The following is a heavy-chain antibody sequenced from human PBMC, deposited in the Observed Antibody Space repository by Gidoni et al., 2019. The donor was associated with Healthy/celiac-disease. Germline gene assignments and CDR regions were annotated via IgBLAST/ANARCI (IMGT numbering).Heavy chain of an antibody. CDR1: GFTGSDNY. CDR3: ARAGYSSTDPLLY. Sequence: EVQLMASGGGLVKPGGYLSLSCAASGFTGSDNYMSWVRQAPGEGLEGGSVIDSGGSTYYADSVKGRFTIARDNAKNTLYLQMNSLRAEDTAVYYCARAGYSSTDPLLYWGQGTLVTVSS. D-gene: IGHD6-13*01. J-gene: IGHJ4*02. CDR2: IDSGGST. V-gene: IGHV3-66*02.